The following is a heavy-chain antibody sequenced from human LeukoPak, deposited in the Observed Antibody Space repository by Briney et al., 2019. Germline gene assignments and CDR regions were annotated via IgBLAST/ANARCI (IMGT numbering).Heavy chain of an antibody. CDR1: GFTFSGYW. V-gene: IGHV3-74*01. Sequence: SGGSLRLSCAASGFTFSGYWMHWVRQAPGKGLVWVSRINSDGSSTSYADSVKGRFTISRDNAKNTLYLQMNSLRAEDTAVYYCARSPPWVAGTGYDYWGQGTLVTVSS. CDR2: INSDGSST. CDR3: ARSPPWVAGTGYDY. D-gene: IGHD6-19*01. J-gene: IGHJ4*02.